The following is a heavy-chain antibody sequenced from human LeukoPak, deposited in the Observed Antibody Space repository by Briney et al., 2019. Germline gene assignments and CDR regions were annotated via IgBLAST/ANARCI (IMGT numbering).Heavy chain of an antibody. D-gene: IGHD2-8*02. J-gene: IGHJ3*02. CDR2: IYYSGST. CDR3: ARVRVGSEGAFDI. Sequence: SETLSLTCTVSGGSISSSSYYWGWIRQPPGKGLEWIGSIYYSGSTYYNPSLKSRVTISVDTSKNQFSLKLSSVTAADTAVYYCARVRVGSEGAFDIWGQGTMVTVSS. V-gene: IGHV4-39*07. CDR1: GGSISSSSYY.